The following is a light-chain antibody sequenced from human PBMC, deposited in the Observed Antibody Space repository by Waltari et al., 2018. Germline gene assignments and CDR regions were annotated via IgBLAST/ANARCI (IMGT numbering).Light chain of an antibody. V-gene: IGKV3-15*01. J-gene: IGKJ4*01. CDR1: QSISSN. CDR3: QQYNSWVT. CDR2: AAS. Sequence: EIVMTQSQATLSVSPGERATLSCRASQSISSNLAWYQQKPGQAPRLLIYAASTRATGIPARFSGSGSGTEFTLTISSLQSEDFVLYYCQQYNSWVTFGGGTKVEIK.